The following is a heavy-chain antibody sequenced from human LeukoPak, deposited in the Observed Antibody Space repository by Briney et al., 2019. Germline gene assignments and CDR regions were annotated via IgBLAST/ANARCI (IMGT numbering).Heavy chain of an antibody. Sequence: GGSLRLSCAASGFSFSSYGMHWIRQAPGKGLEWVALISYDGTKKYHADSVKGRFTISRDNSKNTLYLQMYSLRAEDTAVYFCARQQQQLWYDWGQGTLVTVSS. CDR1: GFSFSSYG. CDR3: ARQQQQLWYD. D-gene: IGHD5-18*01. V-gene: IGHV3-30*03. CDR2: ISYDGTKK. J-gene: IGHJ4*02.